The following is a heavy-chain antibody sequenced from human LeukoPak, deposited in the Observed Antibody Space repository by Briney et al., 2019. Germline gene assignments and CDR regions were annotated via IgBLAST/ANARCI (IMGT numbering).Heavy chain of an antibody. CDR1: GFTFSSYW. Sequence: GGSLRLSCAASGFTFSSYWMHWVRQAPGKVLEWVSSITYSSTYIYYADSVKGRFTISRDNAKNSVYLEMNSLRAEDTAVYYCARDPYSGGYGSYYYYCMDVWGKGTTVTISS. V-gene: IGHV3-21*01. D-gene: IGHD1-26*01. CDR2: ITYSSTYI. J-gene: IGHJ6*03. CDR3: ARDPYSGGYGSYYYYCMDV.